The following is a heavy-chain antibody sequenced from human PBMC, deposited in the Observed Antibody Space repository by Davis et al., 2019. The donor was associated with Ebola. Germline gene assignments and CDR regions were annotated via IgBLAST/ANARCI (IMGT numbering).Heavy chain of an antibody. CDR3: ARNNSGIPFDY. CDR1: GGSMSSGYYY. J-gene: IGHJ4*02. CDR2: VYYSGST. V-gene: IGHV4-39*01. D-gene: IGHD3-10*01. Sequence: PSETLSLTCTVSGGSMSSGYYYWGWIRQSPGKGLEWIGSVYYSGSTHYNPSLKSRLTISVDTSRNQFSLLLTSVTAADAAVYFCARNNSGIPFDYWGQGTLVTVSS.